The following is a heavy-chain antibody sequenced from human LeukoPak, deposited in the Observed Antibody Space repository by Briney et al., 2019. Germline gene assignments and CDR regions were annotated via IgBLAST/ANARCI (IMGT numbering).Heavy chain of an antibody. D-gene: IGHD4-17*01. V-gene: IGHV4-61*09. CDR1: GGSISSDTYY. J-gene: IGHJ4*02. Sequence: SQTLSLTCSVSGGSISSDTYYWSWIRQPAGKGLEWIGHIYTSGSGSTYYNPSLKSRVTISVDTSKNQFSLELSSVTAADTAVYYCARAPRDYGDSDGILHYWGQGTLVTVSS. CDR2: IYTSGSGST. CDR3: ARAPRDYGDSDGILHY.